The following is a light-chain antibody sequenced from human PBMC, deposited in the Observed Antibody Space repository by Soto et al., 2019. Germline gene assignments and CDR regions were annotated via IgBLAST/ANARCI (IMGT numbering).Light chain of an antibody. CDR2: GAS. Sequence: ETVLTQSPDTLSLSPGERATLSCRASQSVTSDYLAWYQQKAGQAPRLLIYGASSRATGIPDRFCGSGSGTDFSLTISRLEPEDFAVYYCQQYGSSLFTFGPGTKVDFK. J-gene: IGKJ3*01. CDR1: QSVTSDY. CDR3: QQYGSSLFT. V-gene: IGKV3-20*01.